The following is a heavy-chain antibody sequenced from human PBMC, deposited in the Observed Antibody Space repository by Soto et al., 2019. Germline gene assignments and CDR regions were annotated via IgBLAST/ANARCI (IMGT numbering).Heavy chain of an antibody. V-gene: IGHV3-21*01. Sequence: VRLSCPASGCTFRSYSMNWVRQAPGKGLEWVSSISSSSSYIYYADSVKGRFTISRDNAKNSLYLQMNSLRAEDTAVYYCARDIRCGGSCYSGWGQGTLVTVSS. CDR1: GCTFRSYS. CDR3: ARDIRCGGSCYSG. D-gene: IGHD2-15*01. CDR2: ISSSSSYI. J-gene: IGHJ4*02.